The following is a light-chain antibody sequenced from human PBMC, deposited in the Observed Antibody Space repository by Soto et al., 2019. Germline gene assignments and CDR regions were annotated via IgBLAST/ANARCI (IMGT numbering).Light chain of an antibody. Sequence: DIVVTQSPATLSASPGERVTLSCRASQFVSSRLAWYQQRPGQVPRLLIYDTSTRAPGISARFSGSGSGTEFTLTISSPQSEDFAAYYCQQYNNSPPKTFGQGTKVDIK. CDR1: QFVSSR. J-gene: IGKJ1*01. CDR3: QQYNNSPPKT. CDR2: DTS. V-gene: IGKV3-15*01.